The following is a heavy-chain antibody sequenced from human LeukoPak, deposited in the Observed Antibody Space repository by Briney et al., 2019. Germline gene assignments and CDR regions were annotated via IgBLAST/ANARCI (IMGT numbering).Heavy chain of an antibody. CDR1: GFTLSSYA. Sequence: GGSLRLSCAASGFTLSSYAMSWVRQAPGKGLEWVSVISGSGGSTYYADSVKGRFTISRDNAKNTLYLQMNSLRAEDTAVYYCARERKYDSNFDYWGQGTLVTVSS. CDR3: ARERKYDSNFDY. D-gene: IGHD1-1*01. V-gene: IGHV3-23*01. CDR2: ISGSGGST. J-gene: IGHJ4*02.